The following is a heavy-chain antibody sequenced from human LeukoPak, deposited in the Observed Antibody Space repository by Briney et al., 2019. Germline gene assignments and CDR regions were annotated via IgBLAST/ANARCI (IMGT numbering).Heavy chain of an antibody. V-gene: IGHV3-30*18. Sequence: GGSLRLSCAASGFTFSSYGMHWVRQAPGKGLEWVAVISYDGSNKYYADSVKGRFTISRDNSKNTLYLQMNSLRAEDTAVYYCAKDGEWFGELLPKLCGYWGQGTLVTVSS. J-gene: IGHJ4*02. CDR1: GFTFSSYG. CDR3: AKDGEWFGELLPKLCGY. CDR2: ISYDGSNK. D-gene: IGHD3-10*01.